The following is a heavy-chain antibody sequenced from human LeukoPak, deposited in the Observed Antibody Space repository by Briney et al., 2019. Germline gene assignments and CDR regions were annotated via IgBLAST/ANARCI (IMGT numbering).Heavy chain of an antibody. J-gene: IGHJ4*02. D-gene: IGHD5-24*01. V-gene: IGHV1-2*02. Sequence: ASVKVSCKASGYTFTGYYMHWARQAPGQGLEWMGWINPNSGGTNYAQKFQGRVTMTRDTSISTAYMELSRLRSDDTAVYYCARDRRWLQFEFDYWGQGTLVTVSS. CDR1: GYTFTGYY. CDR3: ARDRRWLQFEFDY. CDR2: INPNSGGT.